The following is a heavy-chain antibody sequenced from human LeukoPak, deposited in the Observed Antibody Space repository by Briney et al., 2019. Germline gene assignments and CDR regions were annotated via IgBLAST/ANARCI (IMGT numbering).Heavy chain of an antibody. CDR2: MNPNSGNT. D-gene: IGHD6-6*01. J-gene: IGHJ2*01. Sequence: ASVKVSCKACVGTFSRYAISWVRQATGQGLEWVGWMNPNSGNTGYAQKFQGRVTITRNTSISTAYMELSSLRSEDTAVYYCARGFGYSGSIIYYWYFDLWGRGTLVTVSS. V-gene: IGHV1-8*03. CDR1: VGTFSRYA. CDR3: ARGFGYSGSIIYYWYFDL.